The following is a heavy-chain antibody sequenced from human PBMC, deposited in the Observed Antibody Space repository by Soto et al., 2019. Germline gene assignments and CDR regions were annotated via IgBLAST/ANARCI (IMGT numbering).Heavy chain of an antibody. CDR3: ARDPGHDDYGDYGGWFDP. D-gene: IGHD4-17*01. Sequence: QVQLVESGGGVVQPGRSLRLSCAASGFTFSSYAMHWVRQAPGKGLGWVAVISYDGSNKYYADSVKGRFTISRDNSKNTLYLQMNSLRAEDTAVYYCARDPGHDDYGDYGGWFDPWGQGTLVTVSS. V-gene: IGHV3-30-3*01. CDR2: ISYDGSNK. J-gene: IGHJ5*02. CDR1: GFTFSSYA.